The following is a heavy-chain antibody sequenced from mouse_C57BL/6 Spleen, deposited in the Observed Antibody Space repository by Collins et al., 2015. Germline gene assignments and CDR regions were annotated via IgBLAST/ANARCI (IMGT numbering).Heavy chain of an antibody. V-gene: IGHV14-4*01. CDR1: GYTFTNYW. J-gene: IGHJ2*01. CDR3: TSHYY. Sequence: VQLQQPGTELVKPGASMKVSCKASGYTFTNYWMHWVKQRPEQGLEWIGWIDPENGDTEYASKFQGKATITADTSSNTAYLQLSSLTSEDTAVYYCTSHYYWGQGTTLTVSS. CDR2: IDPENGDT.